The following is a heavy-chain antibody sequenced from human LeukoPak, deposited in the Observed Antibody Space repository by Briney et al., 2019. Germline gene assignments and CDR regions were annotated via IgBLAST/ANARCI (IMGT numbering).Heavy chain of an antibody. V-gene: IGHV4-39*02. CDR1: GGSISSSSYY. J-gene: IGHJ6*03. Sequence: SETLSLTCSVSGGSISSSSYYWGWTRQPPGKGLEWIGSIYYSGSTYFNPSLKSRVTISIDTSKNQFSLKLSSVTAADTAVYYCARDKGRGWDYGDYYYYYYMDVWGKGTTVTVSS. CDR3: ARDKGRGWDYGDYYYYYYMDV. CDR2: IYYSGST. D-gene: IGHD4-17*01.